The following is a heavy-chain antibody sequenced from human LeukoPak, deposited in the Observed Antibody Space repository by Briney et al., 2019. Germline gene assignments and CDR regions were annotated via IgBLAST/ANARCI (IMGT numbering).Heavy chain of an antibody. CDR2: ISSRSSTI. J-gene: IGHJ4*02. V-gene: IGHV3-48*04. CDR3: ARDEGNTGYYY. CDR1: GFTFSNAW. D-gene: IGHD3-9*01. Sequence: GGSLRLSCAASGFTFSNAWMSWVRQAPGKGLEWVSYISSRSSTIYYADSVKGRCTISRDNAKNSLYLQMDSLRAEDTAVYYCARDEGNTGYYYWGQGTLVTVSS.